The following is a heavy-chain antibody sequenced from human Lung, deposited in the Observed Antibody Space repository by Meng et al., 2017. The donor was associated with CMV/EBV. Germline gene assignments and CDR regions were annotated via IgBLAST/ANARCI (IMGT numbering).Heavy chain of an antibody. CDR2: ISAYNGNT. J-gene: IGHJ5*02. Sequence: QAQLGQSGGEVKKPGASVKVSCKASGYIFNNYGVSWVRQAPGQGPEWMGWISAYNGNTNYAQNFQGRFTMTTDTSTSTAYMELRSLRSDDTAVYYCARDLPGGTKGTWLDLWGQGTLVTASS. V-gene: IGHV1-18*01. D-gene: IGHD1-14*01. CDR3: ARDLPGGTKGTWLDL. CDR1: GYIFNNYG.